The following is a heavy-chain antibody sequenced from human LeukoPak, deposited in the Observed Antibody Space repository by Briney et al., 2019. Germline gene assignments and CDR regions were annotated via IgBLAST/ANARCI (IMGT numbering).Heavy chain of an antibody. CDR3: ARDLLTALDY. V-gene: IGHV4-31*03. D-gene: IGHD2-15*01. Sequence: SETLSLTCTVSGGSISSGGYYWSWIRQHPGKGLEWIGYIYYSGSTYYNPSLKSRVTISVDTSKNQFSLKLSSVTAADTAVYYCARDLLTALDYWGQGTLVTVSS. CDR2: IYYSGST. J-gene: IGHJ4*02. CDR1: GGSISSGGYY.